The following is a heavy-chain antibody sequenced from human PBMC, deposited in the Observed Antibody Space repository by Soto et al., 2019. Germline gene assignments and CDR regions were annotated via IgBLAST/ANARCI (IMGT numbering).Heavy chain of an antibody. CDR3: ARWNYDSSGRRFDY. Sequence: PSETLSLTCSVSSGPVSSGTHYWTWIRQPPGKGLEWIGYIYYTGNTNYNPSLKSRVTISVDTSKNQFSLKLSSVTAADTAVYYCARWNYDSSGRRFDYWGQGTLVTVSS. D-gene: IGHD3-22*01. CDR1: SGPVSSGTHY. J-gene: IGHJ4*02. CDR2: IYYTGNT. V-gene: IGHV4-61*01.